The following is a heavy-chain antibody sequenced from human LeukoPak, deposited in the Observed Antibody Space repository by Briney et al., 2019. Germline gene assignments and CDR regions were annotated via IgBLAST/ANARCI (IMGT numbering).Heavy chain of an antibody. Sequence: GGSLRLSCAASGFTFSDYYMSWIRQAPGKGLEWVSYISSSGSTIYYADSVKGRFAISRDNSKNTLYLQMNSLRAEDTAVYYCAKDRLWFGETYYFDYWGQGTLVTVSS. D-gene: IGHD3-10*01. CDR2: ISSSGSTI. V-gene: IGHV3-11*04. CDR3: AKDRLWFGETYYFDY. J-gene: IGHJ4*02. CDR1: GFTFSDYY.